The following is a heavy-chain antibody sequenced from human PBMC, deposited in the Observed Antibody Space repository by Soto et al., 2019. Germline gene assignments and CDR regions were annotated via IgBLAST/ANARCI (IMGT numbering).Heavy chain of an antibody. CDR3: ARESAMTTVTTAVAFDV. Sequence: GGSLRLSCAASGFTFSDYYMSWIRQAPGKGLEWVSYISFNGGTIYYADSVKGRFTISRDNVENSLYLQMNSLRAEDTAVYYCARESAMTTVTTAVAFDVWGQGTVVTVSS. D-gene: IGHD4-4*01. CDR2: ISFNGGTI. J-gene: IGHJ3*01. V-gene: IGHV3-11*01. CDR1: GFTFSDYY.